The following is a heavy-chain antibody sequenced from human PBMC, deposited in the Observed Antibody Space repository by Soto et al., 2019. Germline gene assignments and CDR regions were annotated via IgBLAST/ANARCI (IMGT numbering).Heavy chain of an antibody. J-gene: IGHJ4*02. D-gene: IGHD3-10*01. Sequence: ASVKVSCKGSGYTFGRDGMHWVRQAPGQGLEWLAWINAINGGTKYSQRFQGRLTVTRDTAANTAYLELSSLRFEDTAIYYCARGVFDYWGQGTLVTVSS. CDR3: ARGVFDY. V-gene: IGHV1-3*01. CDR2: INAINGGT. CDR1: GYTFGRDG.